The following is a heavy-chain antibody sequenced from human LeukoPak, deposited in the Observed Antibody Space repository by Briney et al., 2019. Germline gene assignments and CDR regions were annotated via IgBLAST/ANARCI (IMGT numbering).Heavy chain of an antibody. J-gene: IGHJ5*02. D-gene: IGHD6-19*01. CDR3: AGRLVSVGGNWFDP. Sequence: SQTLSLTCTVSGGSISSGDYYWSWIRQPPGKGLEWIGYIYYSGSTYYNPSLKSRVTISVDTSKNQFSLKLSPVTAADTAVYYCAGRLVSVGGNWFDPWGQGTLVTVSS. CDR1: GGSISSGDYY. V-gene: IGHV4-30-4*01. CDR2: IYYSGST.